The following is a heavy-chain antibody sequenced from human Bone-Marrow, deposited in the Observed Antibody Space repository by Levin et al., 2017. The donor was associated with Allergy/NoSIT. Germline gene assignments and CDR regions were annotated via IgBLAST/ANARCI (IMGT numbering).Heavy chain of an antibody. J-gene: IGHJ6*02. CDR1: GFTFSSYA. CDR2: ISYDGSNK. V-gene: IGHV3-30*04. D-gene: IGHD2-21*02. Sequence: GGSLRLSCAASGFTFSSYAMHWVRQAPGKGLEWVAVISYDGSNKYYADSVKGRFTISRDNSKNTLYLQMNSLRAEDTAVYYCARSEGFVVVTAILESITYGMDVWGQGTTVTVSS. CDR3: ARSEGFVVVTAILESITYGMDV.